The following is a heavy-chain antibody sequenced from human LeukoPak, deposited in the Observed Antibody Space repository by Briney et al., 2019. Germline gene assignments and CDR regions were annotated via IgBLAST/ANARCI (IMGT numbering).Heavy chain of an antibody. CDR1: GCTFSSYA. V-gene: IGHV3-23*01. CDR2: ISGSGGST. D-gene: IGHD1-1*01. J-gene: IGHJ4*02. CDR3: ATTLGRGYFDY. Sequence: GGSLRLSCAASGCTFSSYAMSWVRQAPGKGLEWVSAISGSGGSTYYADSVKGRFTISRDNSKNTLYLQMNSLRAEDMAVYYCATTLGRGYFDYWGQGTLVTVSS.